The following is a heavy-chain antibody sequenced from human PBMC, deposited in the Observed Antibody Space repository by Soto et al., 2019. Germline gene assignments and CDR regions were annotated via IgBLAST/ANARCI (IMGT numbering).Heavy chain of an antibody. J-gene: IGHJ4*02. CDR1: GGSFSGYY. CDR2: INHSGRI. Sequence: QVQLQQWGAGLLKPSETLSLTCAVYGGSFSGYYWSWIRQPPGKGLEWIGQINHSGRIKYNPSLKSRVTMSVDTSKNQFSLKLSSVIAADTAVYYCAGGHSTMIGGYWGQGTLVTVSS. CDR3: AGGHSTMIGGY. V-gene: IGHV4-34*01. D-gene: IGHD3-22*01.